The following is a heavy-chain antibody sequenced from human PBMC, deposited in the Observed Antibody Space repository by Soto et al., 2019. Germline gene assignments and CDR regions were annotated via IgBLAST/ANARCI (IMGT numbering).Heavy chain of an antibody. D-gene: IGHD3-22*01. Sequence: GGSLRLSCAASGFTFSSYWMSWVRQAPGKGLEWVANIKQDGSEKYYVDSVKGRFTISRDNAKNSLYLQMNSLRAEDTAVYYCATRPGNYYDSSGPFDYWGQGTLVT. CDR1: GFTFSSYW. V-gene: IGHV3-7*01. CDR3: ATRPGNYYDSSGPFDY. J-gene: IGHJ4*02. CDR2: IKQDGSEK.